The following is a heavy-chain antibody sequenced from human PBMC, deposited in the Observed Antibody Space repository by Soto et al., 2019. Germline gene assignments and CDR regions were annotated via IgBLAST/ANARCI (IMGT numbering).Heavy chain of an antibody. CDR2: ISGSGGST. J-gene: IGHJ4*02. Sequence: LRLSCAASGFTFSSYAMSWVRQAPGKGLEWVSAISGSGGSTYYADSVKGRFTISRDNSKNTLYLQMNSLRAEDTAVYYCAKGEHYYDSSGYFFDYWGRGTLVTVSS. V-gene: IGHV3-23*01. CDR1: GFTFSSYA. D-gene: IGHD3-22*01. CDR3: AKGEHYYDSSGYFFDY.